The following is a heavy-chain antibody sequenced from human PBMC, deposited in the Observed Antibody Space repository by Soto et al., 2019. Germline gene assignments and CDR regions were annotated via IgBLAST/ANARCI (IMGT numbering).Heavy chain of an antibody. V-gene: IGHV3-33*01. J-gene: IGHJ2*01. D-gene: IGHD5-18*01. CDR2: IWYDGSNK. CDR3: AREAHSYGYIADWWYFDL. CDR1: GFTFSSYG. Sequence: QVQLVESGGGVVQPGRSLRLSCAASGFTFSSYGMHWVSQAPGKGLEWVAVIWYDGSNKYYADSVKGRFTISRDNSKNTLYLQMNSLRAEDTAVYYCAREAHSYGYIADWWYFDLWGRGTLVTVSS.